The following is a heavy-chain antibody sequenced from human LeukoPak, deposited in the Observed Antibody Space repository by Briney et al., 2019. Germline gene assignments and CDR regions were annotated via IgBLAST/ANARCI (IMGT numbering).Heavy chain of an antibody. V-gene: IGHV1-46*01. CDR2: INPSGGST. J-gene: IGHJ4*02. Sequence: GASVKVSCKASGYTFISCFIHWVRQAPGQGLEWMGVINPSGGSTSYAQKFLGRVTMTRDTSTSTVSMELSSLRFEDTAVYYCARGPYSGDWHFDFWGQGTLVTVSS. CDR1: GYTFISCF. D-gene: IGHD6-19*01. CDR3: ARGPYSGDWHFDF.